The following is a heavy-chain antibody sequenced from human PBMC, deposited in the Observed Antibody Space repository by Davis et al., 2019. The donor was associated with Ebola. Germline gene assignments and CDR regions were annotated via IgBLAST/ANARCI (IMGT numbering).Heavy chain of an antibody. J-gene: IGHJ4*02. CDR2: IIPIFGTA. CDR1: GGTFSSYA. V-gene: IGHV1-69*13. Sequence: SVKVSCKASGGTFSSYAISWVRQAPGQGLEWMGGIIPIFGTANYAQKFQGRVTITADESTSTAYMELSSLRSEDTAVYYCARARTLEMAQFYWGQGTLVNVSS. CDR3: ARARTLEMAQFY. D-gene: IGHD5-24*01.